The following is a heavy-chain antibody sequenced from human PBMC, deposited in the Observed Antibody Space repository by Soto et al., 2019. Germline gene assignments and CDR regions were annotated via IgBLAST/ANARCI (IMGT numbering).Heavy chain of an antibody. Sequence: QVQLVESGGGLVKPGGSLRLSCAVSGFTFSDYYMTWIRQAPGKGLEWVSYISSSTSHTNHADSVKGRFTISRDNANNSLFMQMNSLRAEDTAVYYGARGRGACADYLDFWGQGTLVTVSS. CDR2: ISSSTSHT. CDR1: GFTFSDYY. J-gene: IGHJ4*02. CDR3: ARGRGACADYLDF. D-gene: IGHD1-26*01. V-gene: IGHV3-11*05.